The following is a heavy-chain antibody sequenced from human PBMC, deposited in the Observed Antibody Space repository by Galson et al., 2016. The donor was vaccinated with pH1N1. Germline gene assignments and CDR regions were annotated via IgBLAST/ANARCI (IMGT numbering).Heavy chain of an antibody. CDR1: GGTFSNYA. CDR2: INPIFRTA. J-gene: IGHJ4*02. CDR3: ARVKNFYGSSGYYYVFDY. Sequence: SVKVSCKASGGTFSNYAISWVRQAPGQGLEWMGGINPIFRTANYAQKFQGRVTITTDESTSTAYMELSSLRSEGTAVYYCARVKNFYGSSGYYYVFDYWGQGTLVTVSS. V-gene: IGHV1-69*05. D-gene: IGHD3-22*01.